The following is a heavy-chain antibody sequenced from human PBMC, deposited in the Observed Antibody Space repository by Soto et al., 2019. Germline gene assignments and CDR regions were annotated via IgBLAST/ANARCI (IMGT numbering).Heavy chain of an antibody. J-gene: IGHJ4*02. V-gene: IGHV4-34*01. D-gene: IGHD2-8*02. CDR3: ARVSSGGPKKRSPVRYYFDY. CDR1: GGSFSGYY. CDR2: INHSGST. Sequence: SETLSLTCAVYGGSFSGYYWSWIRQPPGKGLEWIGEINHSGSTNYNPSPKSRVTISVDTSKNQFSLKLSSVTAADTAVYYCARVSSGGPKKRSPVRYYFDYWGQGTLVTVSS.